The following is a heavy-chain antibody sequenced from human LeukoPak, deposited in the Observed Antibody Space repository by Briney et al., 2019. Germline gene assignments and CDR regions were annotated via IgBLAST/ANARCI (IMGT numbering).Heavy chain of an antibody. CDR2: ISFDGINK. J-gene: IGHJ4*02. Sequence: PGGSLRLSCAASGFTFSTYAMHWVRQAPGKGLEWVAVISFDGINKYYADSVKGRFTISGHNSKNTLHLQMNSLRVEDTAVYYCARDNVDPVGSLDFWGQGTLVTVSS. CDR1: GFTFSTYA. CDR3: ARDNVDPVGSLDF. V-gene: IGHV3-30*14. D-gene: IGHD1-26*01.